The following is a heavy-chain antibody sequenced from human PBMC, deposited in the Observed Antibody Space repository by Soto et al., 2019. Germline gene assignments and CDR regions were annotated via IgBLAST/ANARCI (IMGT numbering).Heavy chain of an antibody. V-gene: IGHV1-69*06. CDR2: IIPIFGSA. CDR1: GGTFGRYA. CDR3: VRGVAGRGWFDP. D-gene: IGHD2-15*01. Sequence: QVQLVQSGAEVKKPGSSVKVSCQASGGTFGRYAVSWVRQAPGHGLEWMGGIIPIFGSANYAQKFLGRVSFTADKSTSTAYMELSSLKSEDTAVYYGVRGVAGRGWFDPWGQGTLVTVSS. J-gene: IGHJ5*02.